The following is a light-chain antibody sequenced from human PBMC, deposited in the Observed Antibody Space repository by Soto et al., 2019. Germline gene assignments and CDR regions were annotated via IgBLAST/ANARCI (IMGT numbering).Light chain of an antibody. CDR1: QSVNTN. CDR3: QQYNNWPRT. J-gene: IGKJ1*01. V-gene: IGKV3-15*01. Sequence: EIGMTQSPATLSVSPGDRATLSCRASQSVNTNLAWYQQKPGQAPRLLIYGASTRATGIPASFSGSGSGTEFTLNISSLQSEDFAVYYCQQYNNWPRTFGQGTKVEIK. CDR2: GAS.